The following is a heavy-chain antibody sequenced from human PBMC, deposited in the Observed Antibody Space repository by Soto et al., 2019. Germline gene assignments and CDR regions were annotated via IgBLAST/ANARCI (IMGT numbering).Heavy chain of an antibody. V-gene: IGHV4-59*07. CDR1: VVSISSYY. Sequence: SDTLSLTCTFSVVSISSYYWSCIRHPPGKGLEWIGYIYYSGSTNYNPSLKSRVTISVDTSKNQFSLKLSSVTAADTAVYYCARVSGSYYQEYWGQGTLVTVSS. J-gene: IGHJ4*02. CDR3: ARVSGSYYQEY. D-gene: IGHD1-26*01. CDR2: IYYSGST.